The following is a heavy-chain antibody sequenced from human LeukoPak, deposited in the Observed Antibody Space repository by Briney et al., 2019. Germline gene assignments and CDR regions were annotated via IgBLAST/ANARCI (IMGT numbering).Heavy chain of an antibody. J-gene: IGHJ4*02. CDR1: GYSFTSYW. CDR2: IYPGDSDT. Sequence: GESLKISCKGSGYSFTSYWIGWVRQMPGKGLECMGIIYPGDSDTRYSPSFQGQVTISVDKSISTAYLQWSSLKASDTAMYYCARRGKGYDSSGYYDYFDYWGQGTLVTVSS. V-gene: IGHV5-51*01. CDR3: ARRGKGYDSSGYYDYFDY. D-gene: IGHD3-22*01.